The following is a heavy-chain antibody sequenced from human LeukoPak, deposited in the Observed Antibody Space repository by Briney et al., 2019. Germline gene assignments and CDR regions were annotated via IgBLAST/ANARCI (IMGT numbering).Heavy chain of an antibody. V-gene: IGHV3-30*02. D-gene: IGHD6-13*01. CDR2: IHYEGSNN. Sequence: GGSLRLSCAAAGFTFSSYAMHWVRQAPGKGLEWVAFIHYEGSNNYYADSVKGRFTISRDTSKNTLYLQMNTLRADDTAVYYRAKDHGSSDWYYFDYSGQGTLVTVSS. CDR1: GFTFSSYA. J-gene: IGHJ4*02. CDR3: AKDHGSSDWYYFDY.